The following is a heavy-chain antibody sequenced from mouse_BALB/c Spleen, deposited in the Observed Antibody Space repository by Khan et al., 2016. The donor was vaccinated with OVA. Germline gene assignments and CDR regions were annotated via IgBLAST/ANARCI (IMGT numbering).Heavy chain of an antibody. Sequence: QVQLKESGPDLVAPSQSLSITCTVSGFSLTSFAIHWVRQPPGKGLEWLVVIWSDGYTTYNSALKSRLSISKDNSKSQVFLKMNSLQTDDTAIYYCARHQLPLCMDYWGQGTSVTVSS. CDR1: GFSLTSFA. J-gene: IGHJ4*01. V-gene: IGHV2-6-2*01. CDR3: ARHQLPLCMDY. D-gene: IGHD1-1*02. CDR2: IWSDGYT.